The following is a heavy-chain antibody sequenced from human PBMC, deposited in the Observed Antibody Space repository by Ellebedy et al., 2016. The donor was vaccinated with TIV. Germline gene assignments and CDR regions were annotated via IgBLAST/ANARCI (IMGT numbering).Heavy chain of an antibody. CDR2: IETNGDEE. Sequence: GESLKISCAASGFAFETDWMTWVRQAPGKELEWVANIETNGDEEYYVDSVKGRFTISRDNFNNTLYLQMNSLRAEDTAVYYCARVTTLATGTGYYFDYWGQGTLVTVSS. CDR1: GFAFETDW. V-gene: IGHV3-7*01. J-gene: IGHJ4*02. CDR3: ARVTTLATGTGYYFDY. D-gene: IGHD4-17*01.